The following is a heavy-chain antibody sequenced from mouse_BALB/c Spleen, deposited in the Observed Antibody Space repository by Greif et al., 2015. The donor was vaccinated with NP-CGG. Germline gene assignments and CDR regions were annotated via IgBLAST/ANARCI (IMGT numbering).Heavy chain of an antibody. J-gene: IGHJ4*01. V-gene: IGHV7-1*02. Sequence: EAKLMESGGGLVQPGGSLRLSRATSGFTFSDFYMEWVRQPPGKRLEWIAASRNKANDYTTGYSASVKGRFIVSRDTSQSILGLQMNALRAEDTTIYYCARDDYRYDYAMDYWGQGTSVTVSS. D-gene: IGHD2-14*01. CDR2: SRNKANDYTT. CDR1: GFTFSDFY. CDR3: ARDDYRYDYAMDY.